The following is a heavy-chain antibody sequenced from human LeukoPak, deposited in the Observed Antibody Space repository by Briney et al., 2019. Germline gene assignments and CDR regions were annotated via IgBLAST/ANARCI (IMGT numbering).Heavy chain of an antibody. Sequence: PGGSLRLSCAASGFTFDDYGMSWVRQAPGKGLEWVSLLYSAGAAYYADSVKGRFTISRDNSRNTLYLQMNSLTAEDTAVYYCARVFEYSTSRGYFDYWGQGTLVTVSS. D-gene: IGHD6-6*01. CDR3: ARVFEYSTSRGYFDY. CDR1: GFTFDDYG. J-gene: IGHJ4*02. CDR2: LYSAGAA. V-gene: IGHV3-53*01.